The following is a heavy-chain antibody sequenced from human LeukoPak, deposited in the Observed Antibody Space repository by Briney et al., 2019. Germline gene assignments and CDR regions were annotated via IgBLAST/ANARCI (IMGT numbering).Heavy chain of an antibody. D-gene: IGHD2-8*01. CDR3: VRDLILVWTPGDDFDY. V-gene: IGHV3-74*01. J-gene: IGHJ4*02. CDR2: LNEDGSII. Sequence: GGSLRLSCAASGFTFSSYWMHWVRQAPGRGLGWVSLLNEDGSIITYADSVKGRFTISRDNAKNTLYLQINSLRAEDTAVYYCVRDLILVWTPGDDFDYWGQGTLVTVSS. CDR1: GFTFSSYW.